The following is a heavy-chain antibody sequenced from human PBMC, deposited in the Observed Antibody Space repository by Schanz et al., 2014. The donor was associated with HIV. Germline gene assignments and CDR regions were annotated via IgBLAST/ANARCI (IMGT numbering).Heavy chain of an antibody. V-gene: IGHV3-33*01. CDR1: GFTFSNYG. CDR2: IGYDGSKK. CDR3: SSPPRWGTILLFCMDV. J-gene: IGHJ6*02. D-gene: IGHD1-1*01. Sequence: GEMVESGGGGVQPGRSLRLSCAASGFTFSNYGMHWVRQAPGKGLEWVAVIGYDGSKKYYADSVEGRFTISRDNSKTSLYLQMNSLRAEDTAVYYSSSPPRWGTILLFCMDVWGRGTTVTVSS.